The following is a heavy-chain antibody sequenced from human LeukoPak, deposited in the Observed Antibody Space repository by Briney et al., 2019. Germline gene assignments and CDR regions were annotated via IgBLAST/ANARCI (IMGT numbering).Heavy chain of an antibody. V-gene: IGHV4-39*01. D-gene: IGHD6-13*01. CDR2: IYYSGST. Sequence: KPSETLSLTCTVSGGSISSSSDYWGWIRQPPGKGLEWIGSIYYSGSTYYNPSLKSRVTISVDTSKNQFSLKLSSVTAAETAVYYCARQLSSWTSILIDYWGQGTLVTVSS. CDR1: GGSISSSSDY. CDR3: ARQLSSWTSILIDY. J-gene: IGHJ4*02.